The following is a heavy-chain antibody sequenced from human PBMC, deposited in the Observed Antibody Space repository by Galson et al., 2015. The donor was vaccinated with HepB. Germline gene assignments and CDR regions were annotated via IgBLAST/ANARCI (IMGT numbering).Heavy chain of an antibody. CDR2: ISAYNGNT. Sequence: SVKVSCKASGYMFTKYGFSWVRQAPGQGLEWMGWISAYNGNTIYAKRFQGRVSMTTDTSTSTAYMELRSLRSDDTAVYYCARDFGHCSGGSCSIHTYYFDQRGQGTLVTVSS. D-gene: IGHD2-15*01. CDR3: ARDFGHCSGGSCSIHTYYFDQ. J-gene: IGHJ4*02. CDR1: GYMFTKYG. V-gene: IGHV1-18*01.